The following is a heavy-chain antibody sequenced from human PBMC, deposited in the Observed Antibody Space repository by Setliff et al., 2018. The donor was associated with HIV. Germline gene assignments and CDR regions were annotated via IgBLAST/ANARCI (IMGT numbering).Heavy chain of an antibody. V-gene: IGHV3-7*01. D-gene: IGHD3-16*01. CDR1: GFTFSSYW. J-gene: IGHJ4*02. CDR3: ASGGLFNSFNY. CDR2: IKQDGSEK. Sequence: PGGSLRLSCAASGFTFSSYWMSWVRQAPGKGLEWVANIKQDGSEKYYVDSVKGRFTISRDNAKNSLYLQMNNLRVEDTAIYYCASGGLFNSFNYWGQGTLVTVPQ.